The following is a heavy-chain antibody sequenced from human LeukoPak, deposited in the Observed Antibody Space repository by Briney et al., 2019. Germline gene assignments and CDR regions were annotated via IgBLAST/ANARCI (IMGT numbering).Heavy chain of an antibody. V-gene: IGHV1-18*01. J-gene: IGHJ4*02. Sequence: APVKASCKASHYTYTTYVTSAVRQAAGHEGGGMGWIRAYNGNTNNAQKLQGKVTMTTDTSTSTAYMELRSLRSDATAVYYCAREGYDGGGYSYGDYWGQGTLVTVSS. CDR2: IRAYNGNT. D-gene: IGHD3-22*01. CDR3: AREGYDGGGYSYGDY. CDR1: HYTYTTYV.